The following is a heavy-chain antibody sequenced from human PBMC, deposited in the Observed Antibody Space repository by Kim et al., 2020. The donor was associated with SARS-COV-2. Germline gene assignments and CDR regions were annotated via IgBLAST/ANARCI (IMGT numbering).Heavy chain of an antibody. Sequence: KGRFTISRDNAKNSLYLQMNSLRAEDTAVYDCARDTVTYYYDSSGPALDYWGQGTLVTVSS. V-gene: IGHV3-48*03. D-gene: IGHD3-22*01. CDR3: ARDTVTYYYDSSGPALDY. J-gene: IGHJ4*02.